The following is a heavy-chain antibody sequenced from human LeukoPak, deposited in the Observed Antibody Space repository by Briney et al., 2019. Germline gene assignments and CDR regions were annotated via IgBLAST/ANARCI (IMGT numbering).Heavy chain of an antibody. D-gene: IGHD2-2*01. Sequence: PGGSLRLSCAASGFNFSSYAMSWVRQAPGKGLDWVSVISGRGDNTYYADSVKGRFTISRANSKNTLYLQMDNLRAEDTAVYYCAKGALGYCSGTSFGWGCWFDPWGQGTLVTVAS. CDR3: AKGALGYCSGTSFGWGCWFDP. J-gene: IGHJ5*02. V-gene: IGHV3-23*01. CDR1: GFNFSSYA. CDR2: ISGRGDNT.